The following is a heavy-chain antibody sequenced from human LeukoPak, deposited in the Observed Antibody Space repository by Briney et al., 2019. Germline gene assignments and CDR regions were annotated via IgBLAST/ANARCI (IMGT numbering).Heavy chain of an antibody. D-gene: IGHD3/OR15-3a*01. Sequence: GGSLRLSCAASGFTFSGSAMHWVRQAPGKGLEWVGRIRSKANSHATAYAVSVRGRFTIARDDSTNTAHLQMNSRTTEDTAVYYSTRQDWRTDWGQGTLVTVSS. CDR1: GFTFSGSA. V-gene: IGHV3-73*01. CDR2: IRSKANSHAT. J-gene: IGHJ4*02. CDR3: TRQDWRTD.